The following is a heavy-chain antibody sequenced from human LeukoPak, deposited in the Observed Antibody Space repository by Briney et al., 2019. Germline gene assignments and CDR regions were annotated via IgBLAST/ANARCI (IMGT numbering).Heavy chain of an antibody. J-gene: IGHJ4*02. Sequence: PGGSLRLSCAASGFTFNSYWMTWVRQAPGKGLEWVASINQDGSQKYYVESLKGRFTISRDNSKNTLYLQMNSLRAEDTAVYYCARRAGAYSHPYDYWGQGTLVTVSS. CDR3: ARRAGAYSHPYDY. CDR1: GFTFNSYW. V-gene: IGHV3-7*03. CDR2: INQDGSQK. D-gene: IGHD4/OR15-4a*01.